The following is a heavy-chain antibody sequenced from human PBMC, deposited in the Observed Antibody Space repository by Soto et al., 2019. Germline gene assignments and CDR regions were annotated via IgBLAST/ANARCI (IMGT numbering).Heavy chain of an antibody. Sequence: ASVKVSCKASGYTFTSYAMHWVRQAPGQRLEWMGWINAGNGNTKYSQKFQGRVTITRDTSASTAYMELSSLRSEDTAVYYCARDRRGLVEWFPGSYGMDVWGQGTTVTVSS. CDR2: INAGNGNT. J-gene: IGHJ6*02. V-gene: IGHV1-3*01. D-gene: IGHD3-3*01. CDR1: GYTFTSYA. CDR3: ARDRRGLVEWFPGSYGMDV.